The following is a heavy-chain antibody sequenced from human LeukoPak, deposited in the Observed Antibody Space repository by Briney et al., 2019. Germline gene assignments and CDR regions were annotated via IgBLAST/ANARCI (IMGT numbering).Heavy chain of an antibody. CDR3: ARGGSNYYDFSGFFDY. J-gene: IGHJ4*02. Sequence: GGSLRLSCAASGFTFSSYAMHWVRQAPGKGLEWVAVISYDGSNKYYADSVKGRFTISRDNSKNTLYLQMNSLRAEDTAVYYCARGGSNYYDFSGFFDYWGQGTLVTVSS. CDR2: ISYDGSNK. V-gene: IGHV3-30*04. D-gene: IGHD3-22*01. CDR1: GFTFSSYA.